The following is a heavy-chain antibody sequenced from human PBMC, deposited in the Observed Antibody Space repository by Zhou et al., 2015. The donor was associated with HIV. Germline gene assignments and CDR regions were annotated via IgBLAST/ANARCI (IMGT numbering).Heavy chain of an antibody. Sequence: QVQLVQSGAEVKKPGSSVTVSCKASGGAFSDYSITWLRQAPGQGPEWMGAIVPMFGTANKAQKFQGRVTLTADESTSTAFMELTSLRSEDTAVYYCARRRGDSSGYALVYWGQGTLVTVSS. J-gene: IGHJ4*02. CDR2: IVPMFGTA. D-gene: IGHD3-22*01. CDR3: ARRRGDSSGYALVY. CDR1: GGAFSDYS. V-gene: IGHV1-69*01.